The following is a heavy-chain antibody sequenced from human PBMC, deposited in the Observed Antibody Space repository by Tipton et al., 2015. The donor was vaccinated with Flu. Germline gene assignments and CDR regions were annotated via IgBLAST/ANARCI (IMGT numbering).Heavy chain of an antibody. Sequence: SLRLSCAASGFSVSSDYMTWVRQPPGKGLEWVSLIDGGGRTYYADPVKGRFTISRDNSKNTLYLQMNSLRAEDTAVYYCARDDRAFDIWGQGTMVTVSS. J-gene: IGHJ3*02. CDR1: GFSVSSDY. V-gene: IGHV3-53*05. D-gene: IGHD1-14*01. CDR2: IDGGGRT. CDR3: ARDDRAFDI.